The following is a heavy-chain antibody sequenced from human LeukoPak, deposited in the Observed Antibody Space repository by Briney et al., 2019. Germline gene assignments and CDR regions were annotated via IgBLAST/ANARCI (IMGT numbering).Heavy chain of an antibody. J-gene: IGHJ5*01. CDR1: VYTLTALY. CDR2: FDPADGEP. D-gene: IGHD2-15*01. V-gene: IGHV1-24*01. CDR3: SSEVSSHCSFHDFDS. Sequence: ASVKGSCKIFVYTLTALYMRWVCDAPGKGLEWMGGFDPADGEPIYAQKFQGRVTMSEDTSTDTAYMYLSSLRSEDTAVYYCSSEVSSHCSFHDFDSWGQGTLVTVSS.